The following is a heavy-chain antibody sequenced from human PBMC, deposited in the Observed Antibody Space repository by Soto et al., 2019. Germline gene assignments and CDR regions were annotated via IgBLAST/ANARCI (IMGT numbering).Heavy chain of an antibody. CDR1: GYTFTGYY. D-gene: IGHD5-12*01. CDR2: INPNSGGT. V-gene: IGHV1-2*02. J-gene: IGHJ6*02. Sequence: QVQLVQSGAEVKKPGASVKVSCKASGYTFTGYYTHWVRQAPGQGLEWMGWINPNSGGTNYAQKFQGRVTMTRDTSISTAYMELSRLRSDDTAVYYCARDLRGTYYYYYGMDVWGQGTTVTVSS. CDR3: ARDLRGTYYYYYGMDV.